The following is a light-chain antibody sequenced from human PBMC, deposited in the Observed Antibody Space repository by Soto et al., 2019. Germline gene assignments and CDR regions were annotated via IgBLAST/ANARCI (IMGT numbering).Light chain of an antibody. Sequence: DIQMTQSPSSLSASVGDRVTITCRASQSISSYLNWYQQKPGKAPKLLIYAASSLQSGVPSRFSGSGSGTDFTLTISSLQPEEFATYDCQQSYSTPWTFGQGTKVEI. CDR3: QQSYSTPWT. CDR1: QSISSY. CDR2: AAS. V-gene: IGKV1-39*01. J-gene: IGKJ1*01.